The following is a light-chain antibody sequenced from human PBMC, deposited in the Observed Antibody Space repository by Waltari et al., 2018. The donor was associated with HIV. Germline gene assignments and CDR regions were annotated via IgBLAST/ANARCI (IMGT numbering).Light chain of an antibody. CDR1: QNIVTY. CDR3: QQSYSVPNT. J-gene: IGKJ2*01. CDR2: AGF. Sequence: DIQMTKFPSSLFAAVGDRATITCRASQNIVTYLNWYQQKQGKPPNLLSYAGFSLQSGVPSRFSGHRSGTDFTLTISSLQPEYFATYYCQQSYSVPNTFGQGTKVDIK. V-gene: IGKV1-39*01.